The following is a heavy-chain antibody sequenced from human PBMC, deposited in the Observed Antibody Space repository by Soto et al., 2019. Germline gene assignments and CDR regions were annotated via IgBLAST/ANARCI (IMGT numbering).Heavy chain of an antibody. Sequence: ASVNVSCKSSEDTFTKYYIHWVRQAPGQGFEWMGWINFNNGGVNFAQKFLGRVTMTRDTSITTAYMELSSLRSADMAVYYCARGSTTGVDYWGQGTLVTVSS. D-gene: IGHD3-10*01. CDR1: EDTFTKYY. CDR2: INFNNGGV. CDR3: ARGSTTGVDY. V-gene: IGHV1-2*02. J-gene: IGHJ4*02.